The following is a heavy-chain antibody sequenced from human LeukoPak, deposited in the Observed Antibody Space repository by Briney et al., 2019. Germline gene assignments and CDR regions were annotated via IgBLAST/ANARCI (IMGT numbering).Heavy chain of an antibody. CDR1: GFTFDDYA. D-gene: IGHD3-22*01. J-gene: IGHJ4*02. V-gene: IGHV3-43*02. Sequence: GGSLRLSCAASGFTFDDYAMHWVRQAPGKGLEWVSLISGDGGSTYYADSVKGRFTISRDNSKNSLYLQMNSLRTEDTALYYCAKDVYYYDSNGQPGRFDYWGQGTLVTVSS. CDR3: AKDVYYYDSNGQPGRFDY. CDR2: ISGDGGST.